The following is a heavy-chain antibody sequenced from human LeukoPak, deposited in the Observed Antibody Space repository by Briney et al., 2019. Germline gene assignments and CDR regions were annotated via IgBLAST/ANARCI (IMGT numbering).Heavy chain of an antibody. D-gene: IGHD2-2*01. J-gene: IGHJ4*02. CDR1: GGSFSGYY. CDR2: INHSGST. CDR3: ARGWVVPAAIFDY. V-gene: IGHV4-34*01. Sequence: SETLSLTCAVYGGSFSGYYWSWIRKPQGKGLEWIGEINHSGSTNYNPSLKSRVTISVDTSKNQFSLKLSSVTAADTAVYYCARGWVVPAAIFDYWGQGTLVTVSS.